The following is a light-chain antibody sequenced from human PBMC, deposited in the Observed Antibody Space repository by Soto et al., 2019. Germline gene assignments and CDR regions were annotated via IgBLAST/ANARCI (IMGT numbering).Light chain of an antibody. V-gene: IGKV3-20*01. J-gene: IGKJ4*01. CDR3: QHGRTS. CDR2: GAS. Sequence: EIVLTQSPGTLSLSPGERATLSCRASQGVSSSYLAWYQQKPGQPPRLLIYGASSRPTGIPDRFSGSGSGTDFTLTITRQEPEDFALYYCQHGRTSFGGGTKVEIK. CDR1: QGVSSSY.